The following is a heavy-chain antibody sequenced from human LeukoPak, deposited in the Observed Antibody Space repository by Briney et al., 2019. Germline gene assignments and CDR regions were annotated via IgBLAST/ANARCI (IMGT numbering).Heavy chain of an antibody. CDR3: ARVVRGVIDY. V-gene: IGHV4-59*01. J-gene: IGHJ4*02. Sequence: SETLSLTCTVSGGSISSYYWSWIRQPPGKGLEWIGYIYYSGSTNYNPSLKSRVTISVDTSKNQFSLKLSSVTAADTAVYYCARVVRGVIDYWGQGTLVTVSS. CDR1: GGSISSYY. D-gene: IGHD3-10*01. CDR2: IYYSGST.